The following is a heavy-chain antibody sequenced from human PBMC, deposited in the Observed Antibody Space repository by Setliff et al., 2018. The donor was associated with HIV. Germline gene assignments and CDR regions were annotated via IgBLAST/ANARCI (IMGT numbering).Heavy chain of an antibody. J-gene: IGHJ2*01. Sequence: SETLSLTCTVSGASISSGDYYWTWIRRPPGKGLEWIGYICYSGSTYYNPSLKSRVTISVDTSKNQFSLKLNSVTAAGTAVYYCARDPYDTSGYSNYYFELWGRGTLVTVSS. CDR1: GASISSGDYY. CDR2: ICYSGST. V-gene: IGHV4-30-4*08. D-gene: IGHD3-22*01. CDR3: ARDPYDTSGYSNYYFEL.